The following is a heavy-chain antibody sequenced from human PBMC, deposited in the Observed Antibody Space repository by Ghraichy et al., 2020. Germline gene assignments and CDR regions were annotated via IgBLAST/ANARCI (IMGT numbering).Heavy chain of an antibody. V-gene: IGHV4-59*01. J-gene: IGHJ4*02. CDR2: IYYSGNT. CDR3: ASLGEAYTSGWYSLY. Sequence: SETLSLTCTVSGGSISSSYWSWIRQPPGKGLEWIGYIYYSGNTNYNPSLKSRVTISVDTSKNQFSLKLSSVTAADTAVYYCASLGEAYTSGWYSLYWGQGTLVSVSS. CDR1: GGSISSSY. D-gene: IGHD6-19*01.